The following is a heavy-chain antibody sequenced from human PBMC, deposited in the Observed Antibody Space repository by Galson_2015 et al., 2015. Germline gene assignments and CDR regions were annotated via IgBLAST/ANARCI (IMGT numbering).Heavy chain of an antibody. Sequence: SLRLSCAASGFTFSNAWMSWVRQAPGKGLEWVGRIKSKTDGGTTDYAAPVKGRFTISRDDSKNTLYLQMNSLKTEDTAVYYCTTDAGGRAAAGTIWGQGTLVTVSS. D-gene: IGHD6-13*01. CDR1: GFTFSNAW. CDR2: IKSKTDGGTT. CDR3: TTDAGGRAAAGTI. V-gene: IGHV3-15*01. J-gene: IGHJ4*02.